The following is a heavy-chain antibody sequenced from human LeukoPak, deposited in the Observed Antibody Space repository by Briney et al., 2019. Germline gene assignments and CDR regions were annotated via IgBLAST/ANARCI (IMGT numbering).Heavy chain of an antibody. CDR1: GFTFSGSA. J-gene: IGHJ3*02. V-gene: IGHV3-73*01. CDR2: IRSKANSYAT. Sequence: GGSLKLSCAASGFTFSGSAMHWVRQASGKGLEWVGRIRSKANSYATAYAASVKGRFTISRDDSKNTAYLQMNSLKTEDTAVYYCTRQADCSGGSCYSSDAFDIWGQGIMVTVSS. CDR3: TRQADCSGGSCYSSDAFDI. D-gene: IGHD2-15*01.